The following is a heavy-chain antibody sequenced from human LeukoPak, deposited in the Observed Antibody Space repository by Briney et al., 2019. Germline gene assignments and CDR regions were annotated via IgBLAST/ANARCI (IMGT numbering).Heavy chain of an antibody. CDR1: GFTFSSYS. V-gene: IGHV3-21*01. CDR2: ISSSSSYI. CDR3: AREDSYGPIYYYYGMDV. J-gene: IGHJ6*02. Sequence: PGGSLRLSCAASGFTFSSYSMNWVRQAPGKGLEWVSSISSSSSYIYYADSVKGRFTISRDNAKNTLYLQMNSLRAEDTAVYYCAREDSYGPIYYYYGMDVWGQGTTVTVSS. D-gene: IGHD5-18*01.